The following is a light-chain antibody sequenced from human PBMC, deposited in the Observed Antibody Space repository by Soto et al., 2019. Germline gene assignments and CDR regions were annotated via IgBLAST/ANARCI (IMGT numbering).Light chain of an antibody. CDR1: QRVSSY. CDR3: QQRSNWHT. Sequence: EIVLTQSPATLSLSPGERATLSCRASQRVSSYLAWYQQKPGQAPRLLIYDASNRATAIPARFSGSGSGTDFTLTISSLEPEDFAVYCCQQRSNWHTFGPGTKVDIK. CDR2: DAS. V-gene: IGKV3-11*01. J-gene: IGKJ3*01.